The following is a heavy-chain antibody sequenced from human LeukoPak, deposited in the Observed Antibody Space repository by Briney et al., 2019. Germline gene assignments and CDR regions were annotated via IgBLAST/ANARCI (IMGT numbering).Heavy chain of an antibody. D-gene: IGHD6-13*01. V-gene: IGHV3-21*04. CDR2: ISSSSSYI. CDR3: ARDGAYSASNI. J-gene: IGHJ3*02. Sequence: GGSLRLSCAASGFTFSSYSMNWVRQAPGKGLEWVSSISSSSSYIYYADSVKGRFTISRDNVKNSLYLQMNSLRVEDTAVYYCARDGAYSASNIWGQGTMVAVSS. CDR1: GFTFSSYS.